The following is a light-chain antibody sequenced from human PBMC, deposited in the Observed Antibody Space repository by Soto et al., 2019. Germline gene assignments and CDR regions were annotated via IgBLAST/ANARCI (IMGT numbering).Light chain of an antibody. CDR2: GAS. CDR1: QSVSSNY. Sequence: EIVMTQSPATLSVSPGEGATLSCRASQSVSSNYLAWYQQKPGQAPRLLIYGASSRATGIPDRFSGSGSGTDFTLTISRLEPEDFAVYYCQQYGSSPPSTFGQGTRLEI. CDR3: QQYGSSPPST. J-gene: IGKJ5*01. V-gene: IGKV3-20*01.